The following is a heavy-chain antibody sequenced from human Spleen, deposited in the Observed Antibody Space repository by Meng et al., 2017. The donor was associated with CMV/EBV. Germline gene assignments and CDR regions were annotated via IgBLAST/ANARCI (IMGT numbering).Heavy chain of an antibody. J-gene: IGHJ4*02. CDR3: ATEPLLGYRFDY. Sequence: CTPPTYIFNNYNIPWVRQAPGHGLEWMGIIRPSGGITQYVEEFQGRVTMTRDTSTSTVYMELSSLKSEDAAVYYCATEPLLGYRFDYWGQGTLVTVSS. CDR1: TYIFNNYN. V-gene: IGHV1-46*02. D-gene: IGHD5-12*01. CDR2: IRPSGGIT.